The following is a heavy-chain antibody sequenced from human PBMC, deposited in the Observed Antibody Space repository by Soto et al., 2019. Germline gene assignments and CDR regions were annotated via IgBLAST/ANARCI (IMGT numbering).Heavy chain of an antibody. Sequence: QVQLVQSGAEVKKPGSSVKVSCKASADTFTGYTVTWVRQAPGQGLEWVGRVIPILGASNFAQKFQGRVTIYADKSADTAYMVLTGLTSEDTAVYYCARSRGSYYTNFDSWGQGNRVTVSS. V-gene: IGHV1-69*08. D-gene: IGHD3-10*01. CDR1: ADTFTGYT. J-gene: IGHJ4*02. CDR3: ARSRGSYYTNFDS. CDR2: VIPILGAS.